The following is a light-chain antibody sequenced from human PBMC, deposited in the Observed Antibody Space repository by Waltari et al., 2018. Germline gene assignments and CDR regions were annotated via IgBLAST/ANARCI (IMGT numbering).Light chain of an antibody. CDR2: EVS. Sequence: QSALTQPASVSGSPGQSITISCSGTSGDVGTSNYVSWYQQLPGKVPKLIISEVSNLPSGVSNRFSGSKSGNTASLSISGLQAEDEGDYYCTSFTTRYTWLFGGGTKVTVL. V-gene: IGLV2-14*01. CDR1: SGDVGTSNY. CDR3: TSFTTRYTWL. J-gene: IGLJ3*02.